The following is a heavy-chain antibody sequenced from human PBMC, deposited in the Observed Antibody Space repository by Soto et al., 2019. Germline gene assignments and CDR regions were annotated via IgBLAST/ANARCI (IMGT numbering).Heavy chain of an antibody. V-gene: IGHV3-30*18. Sequence: GGSLRLSCAASGFTVSSYVVHWVRQAPGKGLEWVAVISYDGSNKYYADSVKGRFTISRDNSKNTLYLQMNSLRAEDTAVYYCAKDVAPMVGANWFDPWGQGTLVTVSS. CDR3: AKDVAPMVGANWFDP. J-gene: IGHJ5*02. D-gene: IGHD1-26*01. CDR1: GFTVSSYV. CDR2: ISYDGSNK.